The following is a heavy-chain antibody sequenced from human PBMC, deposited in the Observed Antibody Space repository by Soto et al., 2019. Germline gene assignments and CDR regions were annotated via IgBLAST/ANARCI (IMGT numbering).Heavy chain of an antibody. D-gene: IGHD3-10*01. J-gene: IGHJ6*03. CDR3: AKDGSGSYPSSYMDV. Sequence: GGSLRLSCAASGFTFSSYAMSWVRQAPGKGLEWVSAISGGGGSTYYADSVKGRFTISRDNSKNTLYLQMNSLRAEDTAVYYCAKDGSGSYPSSYMDVWGKGTTVTVSS. CDR1: GFTFSSYA. V-gene: IGHV3-23*01. CDR2: ISGGGGST.